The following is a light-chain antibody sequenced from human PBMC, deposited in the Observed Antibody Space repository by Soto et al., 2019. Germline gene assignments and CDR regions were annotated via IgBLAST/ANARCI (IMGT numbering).Light chain of an antibody. J-gene: IGLJ1*01. CDR2: EVS. Sequence: QSVLTQPASVSGSPGQSIAISCTGTSSDVGAYDFVSWYQQHPDKAPKLMIYEVSNRPSGVSDRFSGSQSVNTATLTISGFQAEDEADYYCSSYTTSSTRVFGTGTKVTVL. CDR1: SSDVGAYDF. CDR3: SSYTTSSTRV. V-gene: IGLV2-14*03.